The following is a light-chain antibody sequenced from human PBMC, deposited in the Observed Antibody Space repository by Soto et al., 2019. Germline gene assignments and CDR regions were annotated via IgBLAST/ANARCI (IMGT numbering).Light chain of an antibody. J-gene: IGLJ2*01. CDR3: QSWGTGIVV. CDR2: LNSDGSH. V-gene: IGLV4-69*01. Sequence: QSVPTQSPSASASLGASVKLTCTLSSGHSRYAIAWHQQQPEKGPRYLMKLNSDGSHNKGDGIPDRFSGSSSGAERYLTISSLQSEDEADYYCQSWGTGIVVFGGGTKLTVL. CDR1: SGHSRYA.